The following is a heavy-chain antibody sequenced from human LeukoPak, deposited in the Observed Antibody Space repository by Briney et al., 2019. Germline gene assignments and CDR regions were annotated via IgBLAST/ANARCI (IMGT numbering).Heavy chain of an antibody. J-gene: IGHJ4*02. CDR1: GFPFSSYA. V-gene: IGHV3-23*01. D-gene: IGHD4-17*01. CDR3: AKGRGTAVTSAANY. Sequence: PGGSLSLSCAASGFPFSSYAMSWVRQAPGKGLEWVSSISGSGDNTYYADSVKDRFSISRDNSKTTVSLQMNSLRAEDTAVYYCAKGRGTAVTSAANYWGQGTLVTVSS. CDR2: ISGSGDNT.